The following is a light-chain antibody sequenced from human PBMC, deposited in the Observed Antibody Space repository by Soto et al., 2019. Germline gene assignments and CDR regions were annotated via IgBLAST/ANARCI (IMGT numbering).Light chain of an antibody. J-gene: IGKJ1*01. CDR2: KAS. Sequence: DIQMTQSPSTLSGSVGDRVTITCRASQTISSWLAWYQQKPGKAPKLLIYKASTLKSGVPSRLSGGGSGTEFTLTISSLQPDDFATYYCQHYNSYSEAFGQGTKVDIK. CDR3: QHYNSYSEA. V-gene: IGKV1-5*03. CDR1: QTISSW.